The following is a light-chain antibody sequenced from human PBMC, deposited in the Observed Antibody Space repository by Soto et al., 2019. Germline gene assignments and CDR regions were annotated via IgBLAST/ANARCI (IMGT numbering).Light chain of an antibody. Sequence: QSVLTQPTSVSGSPGQSITISCTGTTXDVGGSNYVSWYQQHPGNAPNLIIFEVHNRPSGVSNRFSGSKSGNTASLTISGLQAEDEAEYYCSSYSSSSIPYVFGTGTKVTVL. J-gene: IGLJ1*01. CDR2: EVH. CDR1: TXDVGGSNY. CDR3: SSYSSSSIPYV. V-gene: IGLV2-14*01.